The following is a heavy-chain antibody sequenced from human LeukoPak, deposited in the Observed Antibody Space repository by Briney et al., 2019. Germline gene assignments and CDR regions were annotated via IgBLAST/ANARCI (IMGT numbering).Heavy chain of an antibody. V-gene: IGHV4-39*07. CDR3: ARDSPGEQLVFNWFDP. D-gene: IGHD6-6*01. J-gene: IGHJ5*02. CDR2: IFYSGST. CDR1: GGSISTSNYY. Sequence: PSETLSLTCTVSGGSISTSNYYWGWLRQPPGKGLEWIGNIFYSGSTYYSPSLKSRVTISVDTSKNQFSLKLSSVTAADTAVYYCARDSPGEQLVFNWFDPWGQGTLVTVSS.